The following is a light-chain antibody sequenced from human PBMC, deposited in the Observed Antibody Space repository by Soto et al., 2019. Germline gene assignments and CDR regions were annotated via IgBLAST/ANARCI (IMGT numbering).Light chain of an antibody. CDR1: QSLLHSNGYNY. V-gene: IGKV2-28*01. CDR3: MQALQTPT. Sequence: DIVMTQSPLSLPVTPGEPASISCRSSQSLLHSNGYNYLDWYLQKPGQSPQLPIYLGSNRASGVPDRFRGSRSGTDFTLKISRVEAEDVGVYYCMQALQTPTFGQGTKVEIK. J-gene: IGKJ1*01. CDR2: LGS.